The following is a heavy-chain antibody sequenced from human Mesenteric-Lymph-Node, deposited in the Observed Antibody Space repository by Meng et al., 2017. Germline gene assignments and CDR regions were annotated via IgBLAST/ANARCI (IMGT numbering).Heavy chain of an antibody. CDR3: AREKRAGTTSDAFDI. D-gene: IGHD1-1*01. J-gene: IGHJ3*02. Sequence: SVKVSCKASGYTFTGCYVHWVRQAPGQGLEWMGGIIPIFGTANYAQKFQGRVTITTDESTSTAYMELSSLRSEDTAVYYCAREKRAGTTSDAFDIWGQGTMVTVSS. CDR2: IIPIFGTA. CDR1: GYTFTGCY. V-gene: IGHV1-69*05.